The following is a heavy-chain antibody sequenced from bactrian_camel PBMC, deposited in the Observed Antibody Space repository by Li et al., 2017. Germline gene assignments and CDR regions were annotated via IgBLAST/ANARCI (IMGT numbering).Heavy chain of an antibody. D-gene: IGHD4*01. CDR1: GVTNDRYA. CDR2: IYSDGSR. CDR3: ATCSPTETQYSDSDH. J-gene: IGHJ4*01. Sequence: HVQLVESGGGSVQAGGSLRLSCLVSGVTNDRYAMAWFRQAPGKGLEWVSSIYSDGSREVYSSFVKGRFAISKDNAENTVYLQMNSLKSEDTALYYCATCSPTETQYSDSDHWGHGTQVTVS. V-gene: IGHV3S9*01.